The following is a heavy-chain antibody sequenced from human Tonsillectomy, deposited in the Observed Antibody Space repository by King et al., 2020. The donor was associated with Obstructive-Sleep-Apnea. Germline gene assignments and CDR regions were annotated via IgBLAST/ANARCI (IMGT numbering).Heavy chain of an antibody. CDR2: IYHSGST. Sequence: QLQESGPGLVKPSETLSLTCTVSGYSISSGYYWGWIRQPPGKGREWVGSIYHSGSTYYNPSLKSRVTISVDTSKNQFSLKLSSVTAADTAVYYCARDRDYYDSSGHFYWGQGTLVTVSS. CDR1: GYSISSGYY. J-gene: IGHJ4*02. V-gene: IGHV4-38-2*02. D-gene: IGHD3-22*01. CDR3: ARDRDYYDSSGHFY.